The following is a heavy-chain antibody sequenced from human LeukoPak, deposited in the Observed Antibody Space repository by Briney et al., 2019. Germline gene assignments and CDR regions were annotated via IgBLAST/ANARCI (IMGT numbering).Heavy chain of an antibody. V-gene: IGHV1-8*01. D-gene: IGHD3-10*01. CDR2: MNPNSGNT. CDR1: GYTYTSYD. Sequence: SVKVSCKASGYTYTSYDLNAVRQATGQGLEWMGLMNPNSGNTDYAQKVQGRVTMTRNTTISTAYMELSSLRSEDTAVYYCERVRLVRGVVTWGQGTLVTVSS. CDR3: ERVRLVRGVVT. J-gene: IGHJ5*02.